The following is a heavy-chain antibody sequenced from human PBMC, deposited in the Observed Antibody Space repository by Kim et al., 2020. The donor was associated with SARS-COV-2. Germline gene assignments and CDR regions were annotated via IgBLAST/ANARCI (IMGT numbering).Heavy chain of an antibody. V-gene: IGHV3-23*01. D-gene: IGHD3-10*01. CDR2: ISGSGGST. J-gene: IGHJ4*02. CDR3: SSLGSGSYYKGTKKNPAY. Sequence: GGSLRLSCAASGFTFSSYAMSWVRQAPGKGLEWVSAISGSGGSTYYADSVKGRFTISRDNSKNTLYLQMNSLRAEDTAVYYCSSLGSGSYYKGTKKNPAYWGQGTLVTVSS. CDR1: GFTFSSYA.